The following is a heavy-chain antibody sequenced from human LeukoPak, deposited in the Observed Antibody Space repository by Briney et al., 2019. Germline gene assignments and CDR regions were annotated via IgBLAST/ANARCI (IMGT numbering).Heavy chain of an antibody. D-gene: IGHD3-10*01. CDR2: IYYSGST. CDR3: ASEVRGLFDP. V-gene: IGHV4-39*07. J-gene: IGHJ5*02. Sequence: PSETLSLTCTVSGGSISSSSYYWGWIRQPPGKGLEWIGSIYYSGSTYYNPSLKSRVTISVDTSKNQFSLKLSSVTAADTAVYYCASEVRGLFDPWGQGTLVTVSS. CDR1: GGSISSSSYY.